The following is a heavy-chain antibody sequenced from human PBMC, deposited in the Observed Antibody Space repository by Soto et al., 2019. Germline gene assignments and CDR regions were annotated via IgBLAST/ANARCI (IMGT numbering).Heavy chain of an antibody. V-gene: IGHV1-3*01. CDR3: ARVQYSGYDFKLAFDI. Sequence: QVQLVQSGAQVKKPGASVKVSCKASGYTFDNYALHWVRQAPGRRLEWMGWIHAGNGYTKYSKSFKGSVTITRDTSASPVHRAMSRLRFEDTAVYYCARVQYSGYDFKLAFDIWGQGTMVTVSS. D-gene: IGHD5-12*01. J-gene: IGHJ3*02. CDR1: GYTFDNYA. CDR2: IHAGNGYT.